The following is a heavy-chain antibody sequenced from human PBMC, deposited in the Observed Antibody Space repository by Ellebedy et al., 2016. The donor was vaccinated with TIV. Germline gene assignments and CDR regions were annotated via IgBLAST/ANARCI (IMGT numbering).Heavy chain of an antibody. Sequence: ASVKVSCXASGYTFTSYGISWVRQAPGHGLEWMGWISAYNGNTNYAQKLQGRVTITADESTSTAYMELSSLRSEDTAVYYCARGLERITMVRGENWFDPWGQGTLVTVSS. D-gene: IGHD3-10*01. CDR1: GYTFTSYG. V-gene: IGHV1-18*01. CDR3: ARGLERITMVRGENWFDP. J-gene: IGHJ5*02. CDR2: ISAYNGNT.